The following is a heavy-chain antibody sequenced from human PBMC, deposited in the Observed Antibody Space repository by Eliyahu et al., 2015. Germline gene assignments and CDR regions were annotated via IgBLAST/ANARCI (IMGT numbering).Heavy chain of an antibody. D-gene: IGHD3-3*01. V-gene: IGHV4-39*01. Sequence: QLQLQESGPGLVKPSETLSLTXTVXGGSISSXSYYWGXIRPPPGKGLEWXGSIYYSGSTYYNPSLKSRVTISVDTSKNQFSLKLSSVTAADTAVYYCARHGTYYDFWSGYYRYGYMDVWGKGTTVTVSS. CDR2: IYYSGST. CDR1: GGSISSXSYY. CDR3: ARHGTYYDFWSGYYRYGYMDV. J-gene: IGHJ6*03.